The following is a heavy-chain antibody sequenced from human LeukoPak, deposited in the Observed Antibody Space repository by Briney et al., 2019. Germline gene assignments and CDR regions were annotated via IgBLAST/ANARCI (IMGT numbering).Heavy chain of an antibody. Sequence: PSETLSLTCIVSGGSISSSSYYWGWIRQPPGKGLEWIGSIYYSGSTYYNPSLKSRVTISVDTSKNQFSLKLSSVTAADTAVYYCARESSGGPGPDYYYYMDVWGKGTTVTVSS. CDR2: IYYSGST. CDR3: ARESSGGPGPDYYYYMDV. CDR1: GGSISSSSYY. V-gene: IGHV4-39*07. J-gene: IGHJ6*03. D-gene: IGHD2-15*01.